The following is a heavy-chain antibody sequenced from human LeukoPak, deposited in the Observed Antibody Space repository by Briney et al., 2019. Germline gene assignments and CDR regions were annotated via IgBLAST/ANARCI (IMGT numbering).Heavy chain of an antibody. Sequence: TGGSRRLSCAASGFTFSGSAIHWVRQASGKGLEWVGRIRSKANNYSTSSAASVKGRFTISRDDSKNTAYLRMNSLKPEDSAVYYCTRDYGVLFDYWGQGTLVTVSS. D-gene: IGHD4-17*01. V-gene: IGHV3-73*01. J-gene: IGHJ4*02. CDR2: IRSKANNYST. CDR1: GFTFSGSA. CDR3: TRDYGVLFDY.